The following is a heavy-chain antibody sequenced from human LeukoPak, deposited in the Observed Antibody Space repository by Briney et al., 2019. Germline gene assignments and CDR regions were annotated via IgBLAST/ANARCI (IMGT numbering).Heavy chain of an antibody. Sequence: SETLSLTCTVSGGSISSYYWSWIRQPPGKGLEWIGYIYYSGNTNYNPSLKSRVTILVDTSKNQVSLKLSSVTAADTAVYFCARDWGVGGRPGYMDVWGKGTTVTVSS. CDR2: IYYSGNT. CDR3: ARDWGVGGRPGYMDV. V-gene: IGHV4-59*01. J-gene: IGHJ6*03. CDR1: GGSISSYY. D-gene: IGHD6-6*01.